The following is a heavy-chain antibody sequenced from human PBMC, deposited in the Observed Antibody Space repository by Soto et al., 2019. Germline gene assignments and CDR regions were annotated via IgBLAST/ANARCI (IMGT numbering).Heavy chain of an antibody. CDR1: GFTFSTYG. CDR2: ISSDGRNK. V-gene: IGHV3-30*03. J-gene: IGHJ6*02. D-gene: IGHD1-1*01. CDR3: VRGTPTPGLDI. Sequence: GGSLRLSCEASGFTFSTYGMHWVRQAPGKGLEWVAVISSDGRNKNYADSVKGRFIISRDSTRNSLYLNMDSLRVEDTATYYCVRGTPTPGLDIWGRGTTVTVSS.